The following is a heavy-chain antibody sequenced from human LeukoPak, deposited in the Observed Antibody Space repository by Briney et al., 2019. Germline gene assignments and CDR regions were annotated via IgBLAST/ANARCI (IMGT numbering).Heavy chain of an antibody. Sequence: ASVKVSCKASGYTFTSYAMNWVRQAPGQGLEWMGWINTNTGNPTYAQGFTGRFVFSLDTSVSTAYLQISSLKAEDTAVYYCARAGHPPYYYDSSGYQLDYWGQGTLVAVSS. CDR1: GYTFTSYA. V-gene: IGHV7-4-1*02. CDR2: INTNTGNP. D-gene: IGHD3-22*01. CDR3: ARAGHPPYYYDSSGYQLDY. J-gene: IGHJ4*02.